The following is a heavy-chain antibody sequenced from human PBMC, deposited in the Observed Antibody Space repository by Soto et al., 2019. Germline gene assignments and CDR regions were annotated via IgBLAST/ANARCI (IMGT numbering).Heavy chain of an antibody. CDR2: INHSGST. CDR3: ARGTRSSSQSTNWFDP. V-gene: IGHV4-34*01. Sequence: QVQLQQWGAGLLKPSETLSLTCAVYGGSFSGYYWSWIRQPPGKGLEWIGEINHSGSTNYNPSLNSRVTISVDTSKNQFSLRLSSVTAADTAVYYCARGTRSSSQSTNWFDPWGHGTLVTVSA. D-gene: IGHD2-15*01. CDR1: GGSFSGYY. J-gene: IGHJ5*02.